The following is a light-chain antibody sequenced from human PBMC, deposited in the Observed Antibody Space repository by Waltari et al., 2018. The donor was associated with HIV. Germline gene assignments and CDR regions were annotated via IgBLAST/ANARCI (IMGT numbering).Light chain of an antibody. CDR2: WAS. J-gene: IGKJ1*01. Sequence: DIVLTQSPDSLAVFLGERATINCKASQSVLYNSNSKNYLSWYQQRPGQPPKLLIYWASTRESGFPDRFSGSASGTDFTLTISGLQAEDVAVYYCHQYYTTPWAFGQGTKVEIK. CDR3: HQYYTTPWA. V-gene: IGKV4-1*01. CDR1: QSVLYNSNSKNY.